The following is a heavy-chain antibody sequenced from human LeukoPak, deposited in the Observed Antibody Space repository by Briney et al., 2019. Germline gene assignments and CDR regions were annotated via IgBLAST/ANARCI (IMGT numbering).Heavy chain of an antibody. CDR2: INAGNGNT. CDR1: GYTFTSYA. D-gene: IGHD2-8*01. Sequence: GASVKVSCKASGYTFTSYAMHWVRQAPGQRLEWMGWINAGNGNTKYSQKFQGRVTITRDTSASTAYMELSSLRSEDTAVYYCARDRVFGVGYYFDYWGQGTLVTVSS. V-gene: IGHV1-3*01. J-gene: IGHJ4*02. CDR3: ARDRVFGVGYYFDY.